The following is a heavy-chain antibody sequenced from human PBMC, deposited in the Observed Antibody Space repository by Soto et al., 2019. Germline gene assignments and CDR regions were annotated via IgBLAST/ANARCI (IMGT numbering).Heavy chain of an antibody. Sequence: QVQLVQSGAEVKKPGSSVKVSCKASGGTFSSYAISWVRQSPGQGLEWMGGIIPIFGTANYAQKFQGRVTITADKSTSTAYMELSSLRSEDTAVYYCARAGSGWYEPGYYYYGIDVWGQGTTVTVSS. V-gene: IGHV1-69*06. J-gene: IGHJ6*02. CDR2: IIPIFGTA. D-gene: IGHD6-19*01. CDR1: GGTFSSYA. CDR3: ARAGSGWYEPGYYYYGIDV.